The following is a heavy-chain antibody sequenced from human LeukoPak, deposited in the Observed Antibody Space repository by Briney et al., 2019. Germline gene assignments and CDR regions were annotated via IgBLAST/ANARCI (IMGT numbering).Heavy chain of an antibody. V-gene: IGHV3-30*01. J-gene: IGHJ6*03. CDR1: GFTFSSYA. CDR3: ARALRYYYYYYMDV. Sequence: GGFLRLSCAASGFTFSSYAMHWVRQAPGKGLEWVAVISYDGSNKYYADSVKGRFTISRDNSKNTLYLQMNSLRAEDTAVHYCARALRYYYYYYMDVWGKGTTVTVSS. CDR2: ISYDGSNK.